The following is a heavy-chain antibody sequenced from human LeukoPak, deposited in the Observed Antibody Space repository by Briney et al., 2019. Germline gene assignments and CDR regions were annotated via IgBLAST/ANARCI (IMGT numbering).Heavy chain of an antibody. CDR2: IYSGGST. Sequence: PGGSLRLSCAASGFTFSSYGMSWVRQAPGKGLEWVSFIYSGGSTYYADSVKGRFTISRDNSKNTLYLQMNSLRAEDTAVYYCAREGRSIGYFDYWGQGTLVTVSS. CDR3: AREGRSIGYFDY. CDR1: GFTFSSYG. V-gene: IGHV3-66*01. J-gene: IGHJ4*02. D-gene: IGHD3-10*01.